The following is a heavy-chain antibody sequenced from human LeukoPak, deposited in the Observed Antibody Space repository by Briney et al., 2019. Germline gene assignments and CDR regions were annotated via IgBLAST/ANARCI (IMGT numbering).Heavy chain of an antibody. CDR3: TRVMRGAGDY. CDR2: IRSKAYGGTT. J-gene: IGHJ4*02. D-gene: IGHD3-10*01. CDR1: GFTFGDYA. Sequence: PGRSLRLSCTASGFTFGDYAMSWVRQAPGKGLEWVGFIRSKAYGGTTEYAASVKGRFTISRDDSKSIAYLQMNSLKTEDTAAYYCTRVMRGAGDYCGQGTLVTVSS. V-gene: IGHV3-49*04.